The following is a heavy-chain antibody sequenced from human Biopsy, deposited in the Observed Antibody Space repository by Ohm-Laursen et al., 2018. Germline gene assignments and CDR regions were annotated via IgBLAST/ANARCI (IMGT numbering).Heavy chain of an antibody. CDR2: VYYTGST. V-gene: IGHV4-59*01. Sequence: GTLSLTCTVSGGFISTYYWNWIRQPPGKGLEWIGYVYYTGSTDYNPSLQSRVTISVDTSKNHFSLRLRSVTPADTAIYYCARDRGYYSDRTVPRYFDLWGRGTLVTVSS. CDR3: ARDRGYYSDRTVPRYFDL. CDR1: GGFISTYY. J-gene: IGHJ2*01. D-gene: IGHD3-22*01.